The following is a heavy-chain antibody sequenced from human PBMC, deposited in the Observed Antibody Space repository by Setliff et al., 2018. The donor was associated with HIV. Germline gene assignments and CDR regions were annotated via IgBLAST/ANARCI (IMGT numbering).Heavy chain of an antibody. CDR3: VYCGGDCYTNWFDP. V-gene: IGHV1-69*13. D-gene: IGHD2-21*02. CDR1: GGTFRTYA. J-gene: IGHJ5*02. CDR2: IIPMIGTP. Sequence: SVKVSCKASGGTFRTYAITWVRQAPGQGLEWMGGIIPMIGTPNYAQSFQGRVTITADEPTTTAYMELTSLRSEDTAVYYCVYCGGDCYTNWFDPWGQGTLVTVSS.